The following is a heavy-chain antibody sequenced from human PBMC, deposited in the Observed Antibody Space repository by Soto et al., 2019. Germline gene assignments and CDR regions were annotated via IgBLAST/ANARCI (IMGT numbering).Heavy chain of an antibody. CDR1: GFSFSDSY. D-gene: IGHD3-10*01. CDR3: ARDRGGYGPPDV. J-gene: IGHJ6*02. Sequence: QVQLVESGGGLVKPGGSLRLSCAASGFSFSDSYMSWVRQAPGKGLEWVAYISGRSGYTGYADSVKGRFTISRDNAKNSLYLQMNSLRVEDTAVYYCARDRGGYGPPDVWGQGTTVTVSS. V-gene: IGHV3-11*06. CDR2: ISGRSGYT.